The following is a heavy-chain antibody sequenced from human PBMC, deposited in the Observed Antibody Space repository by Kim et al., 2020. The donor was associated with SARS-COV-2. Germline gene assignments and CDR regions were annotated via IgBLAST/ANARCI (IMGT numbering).Heavy chain of an antibody. Sequence: GGSLRLSCAASGFTFSSYAMSWVRQAPGKGLEWVSGMGSKTYYADSVKGRFTISRDNSKNTLYLQMNSLRAEDTAIYYCVKYTVTKSLGDYWGQGTLVTVSS. V-gene: IGHV3-23*05. J-gene: IGHJ4*02. CDR2: MGSKT. CDR1: GFTFSSYA. D-gene: IGHD4-17*01. CDR3: VKYTVTKSLGDY.